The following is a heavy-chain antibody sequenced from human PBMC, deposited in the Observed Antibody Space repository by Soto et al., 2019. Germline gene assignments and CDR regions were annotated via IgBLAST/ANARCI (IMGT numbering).Heavy chain of an antibody. V-gene: IGHV1-46*01. Sequence: GASVKVSCKASGYTFTSYYMHWVRQAPGQGLEWMGIINPSGGSTSYAQKFQGRVTMTRDTSTSTVYMELSSLRSEDTAVYYCVRDQITMVRGAPFRTFGMDVWGQGTTVTVSS. D-gene: IGHD3-10*01. J-gene: IGHJ6*02. CDR2: INPSGGST. CDR3: VRDQITMVRGAPFRTFGMDV. CDR1: GYTFTSYY.